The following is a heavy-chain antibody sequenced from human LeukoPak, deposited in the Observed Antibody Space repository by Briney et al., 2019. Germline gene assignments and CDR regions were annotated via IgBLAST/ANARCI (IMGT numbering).Heavy chain of an antibody. CDR3: ATEDYNASFDY. J-gene: IGHJ4*02. V-gene: IGHV3-33*01. CDR1: GLSFSRYG. D-gene: IGHD3-10*01. Sequence: GGSPRLSCVVSGLSFSRYGMHWVRQAPGKGLGWVAVIWYDGDTKYYADSVKGRFTISRDNSKNTLYLQMDSLRAEDTAFYYCATEDYNASFDYWGQGTLVTVSS. CDR2: IWYDGDTK.